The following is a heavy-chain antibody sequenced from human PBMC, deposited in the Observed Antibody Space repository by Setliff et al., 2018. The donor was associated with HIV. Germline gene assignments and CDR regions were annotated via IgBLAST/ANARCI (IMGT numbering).Heavy chain of an antibody. CDR1: GYTFTIYG. V-gene: IGHV1-18*01. Sequence: GASVKVSCKASGYTFTIYGISWVRQAPGQGLEWMGWISAYNGNTNYAQQLQGRVTLTTDTSTSTAYMELRSLRSDDTAVYYCARFAVAGTKWSDPWGQGTLVTVSS. CDR2: ISAYNGNT. J-gene: IGHJ5*02. D-gene: IGHD6-19*01. CDR3: ARFAVAGTKWSDP.